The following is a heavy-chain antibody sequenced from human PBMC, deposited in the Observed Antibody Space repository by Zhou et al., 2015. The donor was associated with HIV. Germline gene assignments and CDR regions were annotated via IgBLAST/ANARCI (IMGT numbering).Heavy chain of an antibody. CDR2: IIPIFGTA. Sequence: QVVLVQSGAEVKKPGSSVKVSCEASGGTFSSYAISWVRQAPGQGLEWMGGIIPIFGTANYAQKFQGRVTFTADKFTSTAYMELSSLRSEDTAVYYCARDEYSSYNWFDPWGQGTLVTVSS. CDR3: ARDEYSSYNWFDP. D-gene: IGHD6-6*01. CDR1: GGTFSSYA. V-gene: IGHV1-69*06. J-gene: IGHJ5*02.